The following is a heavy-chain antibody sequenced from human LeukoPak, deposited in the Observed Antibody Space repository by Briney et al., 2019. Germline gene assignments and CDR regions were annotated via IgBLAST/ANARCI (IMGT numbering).Heavy chain of an antibody. CDR3: AKDPEDTAMATQLDY. CDR2: ISGSGGST. J-gene: IGHJ4*02. CDR1: RFTFSNYG. Sequence: PGGSLRLSCAASRFTFSNYGMHWVRQAPGKGLEWVSAISGSGGSTYYADSVKGRFTISRDNSKNTLYLQMNSLRAEDTAVYYCAKDPEDTAMATQLDYWGQGTLVTVSS. V-gene: IGHV3-23*01. D-gene: IGHD5-18*01.